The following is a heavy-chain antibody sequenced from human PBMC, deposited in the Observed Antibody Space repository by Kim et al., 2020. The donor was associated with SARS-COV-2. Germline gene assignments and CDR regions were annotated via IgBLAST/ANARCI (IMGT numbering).Heavy chain of an antibody. Sequence: GESLKISCKGSGYSFTSNWIGWVRQMPGKGLEWMGIIYPGDSDTRYSPSFQGQVTISADKSISTAYLQWSSLKASDTAMDYCARRVSGTTGLGYYYYMDVWGQGTTVTVSS. CDR2: IYPGDSDT. CDR3: ARRVSGTTGLGYYYYMDV. D-gene: IGHD1-7*01. J-gene: IGHJ6*03. CDR1: GYSFTSNW. V-gene: IGHV5-51*01.